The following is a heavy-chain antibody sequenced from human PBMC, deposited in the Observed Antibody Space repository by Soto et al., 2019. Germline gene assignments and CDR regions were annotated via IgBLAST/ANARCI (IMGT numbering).Heavy chain of an antibody. CDR1: GAIFSSNA. Sequence: QVQLVQSGAEVKKPGSSVKVTCKASGAIFSSNAISWVRQAPGQGLEWMGGILPIFGRTNYAQKFQGRVTITADESTRTAYMELSSLKSDDPAVSYCATGGRGYSYAPRFYFEYWGQGTLVTVSS. CDR3: ATGGRGYSYAPRFYFEY. V-gene: IGHV1-69*01. J-gene: IGHJ4*02. D-gene: IGHD5-18*01. CDR2: ILPIFGRT.